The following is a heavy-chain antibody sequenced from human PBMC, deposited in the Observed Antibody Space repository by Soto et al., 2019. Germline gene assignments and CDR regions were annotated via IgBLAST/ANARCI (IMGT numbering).Heavy chain of an antibody. D-gene: IGHD2-2*02. CDR3: AAVSVRGPPIRTYYFDY. Sequence: SETLSLTCTVSGGSISSGDYYWSWIRQPPGKGLEWIGYIYYSGSTYYNPSLKSRVTISVDTSKNQFSLKLSSLRSEDTAVYYCAAVSVRGPPIRTYYFDYWGQGTLVTVSS. V-gene: IGHV4-30-4*01. CDR2: IYYSGST. CDR1: GGSISSGDYY. J-gene: IGHJ4*02.